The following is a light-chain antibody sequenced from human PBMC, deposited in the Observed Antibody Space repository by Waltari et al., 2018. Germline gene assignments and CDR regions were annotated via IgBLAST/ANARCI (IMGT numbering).Light chain of an antibody. CDR1: IVTKKY. CDR2: KDT. J-gene: IGLJ2*01. Sequence: SYELTQPSSVSVSPGQTAKITCSGDIVTKKYVRWFQQKLGRAPILVIYKDTERPSGIPERFSGSSSGTTVTLTISGAQGEDEAEYYCNCATDDNVRIFGGGTRLTVL. V-gene: IGLV3-27*01. CDR3: NCATDDNVRI.